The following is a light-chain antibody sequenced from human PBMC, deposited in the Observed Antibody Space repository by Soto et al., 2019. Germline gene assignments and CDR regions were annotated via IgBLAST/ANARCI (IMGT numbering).Light chain of an antibody. CDR1: QGVSSW. Sequence: DIQMTQSPSSLSASVGDRVTITCRASQGVSSWLAWYQQKPGKSPTLLIYKASNLQTGVPSRFSGSGSGTDFTLTISSLQPEDFATYYCQQSYTMPVTFGQGTRLEI. V-gene: IGKV1-12*01. CDR2: KAS. CDR3: QQSYTMPVT. J-gene: IGKJ5*01.